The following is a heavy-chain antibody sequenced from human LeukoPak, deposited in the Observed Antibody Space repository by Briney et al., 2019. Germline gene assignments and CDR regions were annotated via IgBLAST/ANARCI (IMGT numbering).Heavy chain of an antibody. CDR1: GVSVSSGSYY. D-gene: IGHD4-23*01. Sequence: RPSETLSLTCTVSGVSVSSGSYYWSWIRQPPGKGLEWIGYIYYSGSTNYNPSLKSRITISVNTSKNQFSLKLSSVTAADTAVYYCARAPYGGNSAPGCMDVWGQGTTVTVSS. CDR3: ARAPYGGNSAPGCMDV. V-gene: IGHV4-61*01. CDR2: IYYSGST. J-gene: IGHJ6*02.